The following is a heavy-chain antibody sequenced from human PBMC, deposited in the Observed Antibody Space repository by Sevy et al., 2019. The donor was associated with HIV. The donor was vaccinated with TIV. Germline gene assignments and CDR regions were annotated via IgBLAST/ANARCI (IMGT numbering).Heavy chain of an antibody. J-gene: IGHJ6*02. Sequence: ASVKVSCKASGFTFISSAVQWVRQARGQRLEWIGWIVVGSGNTNYAQKFQERVTITRDMSTSTAYMELSSLRSEDTAVYYCAAREGYCSSTSCLYGMDVWGQGTTVTVSS. CDR1: GFTFISSA. D-gene: IGHD2-2*01. CDR3: AAREGYCSSTSCLYGMDV. CDR2: IVVGSGNT. V-gene: IGHV1-58*01.